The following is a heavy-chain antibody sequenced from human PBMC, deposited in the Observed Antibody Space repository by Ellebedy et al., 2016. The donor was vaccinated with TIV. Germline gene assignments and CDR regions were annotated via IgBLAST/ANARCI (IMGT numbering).Heavy chain of an antibody. D-gene: IGHD3-10*01. V-gene: IGHV3-11*06. J-gene: IGHJ6*02. CDR1: EFTFSDYH. Sequence: GESLKISCAASEFTFSDYHMSWIRQAPGKGLEWVSYISSSSSSTNYADSVKGRFTISRDDANNSLYLQMNSLRAEDTAVYYCARGRVVRGVISYYYGMDVWGQGTTVTVSS. CDR3: ARGRVVRGVISYYYGMDV. CDR2: ISSSSSST.